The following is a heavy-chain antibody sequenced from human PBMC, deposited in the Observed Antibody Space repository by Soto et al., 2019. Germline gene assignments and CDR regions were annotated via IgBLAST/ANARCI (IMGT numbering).Heavy chain of an antibody. V-gene: IGHV7-4-1*01. CDR2: INTNTGNP. J-gene: IGHJ4*02. D-gene: IGHD2-15*01. CDR1: GYTFTSYA. Sequence: ASVKVSCKASGYTFTSYAMNWVRQAPGQGLEWVGWINTNTGNPTYAQDFTGRFVFSLDTSVSTAFLEIRSLKAEDTAVYYCARGEGYCSAGSCHFDYWGQGTLVTVSS. CDR3: ARGEGYCSAGSCHFDY.